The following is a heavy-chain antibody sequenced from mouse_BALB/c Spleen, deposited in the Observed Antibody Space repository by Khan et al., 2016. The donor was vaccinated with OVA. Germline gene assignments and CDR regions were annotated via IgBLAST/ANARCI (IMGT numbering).Heavy chain of an antibody. CDR2: INPDNAGT. CDR3: ASEASSWDFSFPY. J-gene: IGHJ3*01. D-gene: IGHD4-1*01. CDR1: GYTFTNYV. Sequence: VQLQQSGPELVEPGASVKMSCKASGYTFTNYVIHWVKQKPGQGLEWIGYINPDNAGTRYNEKFKDKATLTSDISSTPAYMEFLSLTSEDSAVYYGASEASSWDFSFPYWGQGTLVTVSA. V-gene: IGHV1S136*01.